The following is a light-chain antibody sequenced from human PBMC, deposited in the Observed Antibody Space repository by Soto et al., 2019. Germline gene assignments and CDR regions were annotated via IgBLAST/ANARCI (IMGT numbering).Light chain of an antibody. CDR3: QSYDSSLSGSEV. Sequence: QSVLTQPHSVSGAPGQRVTISCTGSSSNIGAGYDVHWYQQLRGTAPKLLIYGNGNRPSGVPDRFSGSKSGTSASLAITGLQAEDEADYYCQSYDSSLSGSEVFGTGTKLTVL. J-gene: IGLJ1*01. V-gene: IGLV1-40*01. CDR1: SSNIGAGYD. CDR2: GNG.